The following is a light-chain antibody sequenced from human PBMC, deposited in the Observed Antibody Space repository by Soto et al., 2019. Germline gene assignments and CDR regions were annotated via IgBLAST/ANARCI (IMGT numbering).Light chain of an antibody. V-gene: IGKV2-28*01. J-gene: IGKJ2*01. CDR3: MQSLQIPPT. CDR1: QSLLHNNGYNY. CDR2: LGS. Sequence: DIVMTQSPLSLPVTPGEPASISCRSSQSLLHNNGYNYLDWYLQKPGQSPQLLIYLGSSRASGVPDRFTASGSGTDFTLRISRVEAEDVGLYFCMQSLQIPPTFGQGTKLEIK.